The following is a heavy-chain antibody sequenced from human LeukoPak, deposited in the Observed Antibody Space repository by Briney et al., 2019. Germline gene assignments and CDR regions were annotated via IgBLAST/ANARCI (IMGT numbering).Heavy chain of an antibody. V-gene: IGHV1-2*02. Sequence: GASVKVSCKASGYTFTGYYMHWVRQAPGQGLEWMGWINPNSGGTNYAQKFQGRGTMTRDTSISTAYMELSRLRSDDTAVYYCARSSGYDFWSGYDKNFDYWGQGTLVTVSS. CDR2: INPNSGGT. D-gene: IGHD3-3*01. CDR3: ARSSGYDFWSGYDKNFDY. CDR1: GYTFTGYY. J-gene: IGHJ4*02.